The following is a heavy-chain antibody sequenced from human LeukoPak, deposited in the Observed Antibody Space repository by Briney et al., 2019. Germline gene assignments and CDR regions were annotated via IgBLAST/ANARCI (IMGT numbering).Heavy chain of an antibody. D-gene: IGHD6-19*01. CDR3: AKDLSSGSRRAY. V-gene: IGHV3-7*01. Sequence: GGSLRLSCAASGFTFSSYWMSWVRQAPGKGLEWVANIKQDGSEKYYADSVEGRFTISRDNSKNTLYLQMNSLRAEDTGVYYCAKDLSSGSRRAYWGQGTLVTVSS. CDR1: GFTFSSYW. J-gene: IGHJ4*02. CDR2: IKQDGSEK.